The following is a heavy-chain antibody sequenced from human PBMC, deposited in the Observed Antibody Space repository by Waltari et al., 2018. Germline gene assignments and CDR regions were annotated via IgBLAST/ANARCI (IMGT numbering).Heavy chain of an antibody. CDR1: GFPFRSYA. Sequence: QVQLVESGGGVVQPGRSLRLSCSASGFPFRSYAIHWVRQAPGKGLEWVAVISYDGSNKYYADSVKGRFTISRDNSKNTLYLQMNSLRAEDTAVYYCARDGYSGYDPPDYWGQGTLVTVSS. J-gene: IGHJ4*02. V-gene: IGHV3-30-3*01. CDR3: ARDGYSGYDPPDY. D-gene: IGHD5-12*01. CDR2: ISYDGSNK.